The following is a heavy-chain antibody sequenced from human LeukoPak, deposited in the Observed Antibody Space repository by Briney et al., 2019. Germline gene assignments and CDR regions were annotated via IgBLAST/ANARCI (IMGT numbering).Heavy chain of an antibody. D-gene: IGHD6-19*01. J-gene: IGHJ4*02. Sequence: TGGSLRLSCAASGFTFSNYAMSCVRQAPGKGLECVSAISGSGGSTYYADSVKGRFTISRDNSKNTLYLQMNSLRAEDTAVYYCAKGGPYSSGWYHGEVDYWGQGTLVTVSS. CDR3: AKGGPYSSGWYHGEVDY. CDR2: ISGSGGST. CDR1: GFTFSNYA. V-gene: IGHV3-23*01.